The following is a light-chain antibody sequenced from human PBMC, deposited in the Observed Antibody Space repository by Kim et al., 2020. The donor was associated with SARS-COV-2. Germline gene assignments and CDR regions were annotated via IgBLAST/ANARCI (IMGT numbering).Light chain of an antibody. J-gene: IGKJ4*01. Sequence: SPGERATLSCRASQSVSSSYLAWYQQKPGQAPRLLIYGASSRATGIPDRFSGSGSGSDFTLTISRLEPEDFAVYYCQQYGSSPLTFGGGTKVDIK. CDR2: GAS. CDR3: QQYGSSPLT. CDR1: QSVSSSY. V-gene: IGKV3-20*01.